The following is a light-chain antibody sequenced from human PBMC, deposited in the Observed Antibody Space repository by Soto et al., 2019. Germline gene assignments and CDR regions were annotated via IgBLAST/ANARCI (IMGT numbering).Light chain of an antibody. V-gene: IGLV2-14*01. Sequence: SALTQPASVSGSPGQSITISCTGTSSDVGGYNYVSWYQQYPGKAPKLMIYEVTNRPSGVSNRFSGSKSGNTASLTISWLQPEDEADYYCSSYTGTSNPVVFGGGTKLTVL. J-gene: IGLJ3*02. CDR2: EVT. CDR1: SSDVGGYNY. CDR3: SSYTGTSNPVV.